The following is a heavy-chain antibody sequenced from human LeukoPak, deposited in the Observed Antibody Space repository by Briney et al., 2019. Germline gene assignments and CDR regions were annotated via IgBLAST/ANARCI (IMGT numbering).Heavy chain of an antibody. CDR1: GFTFSSYS. CDR3: ARDRGGNYTPLDY. Sequence: GGSLRLSCATSGFTFSSYSLNWVRQGPGKWLEWFTFISGSGLSIQYADSVKGRLTISRDNAKSSVYLQMNSLRADDTAVYYCARDRGGNYTPLDYWGQGILVTVSS. CDR2: ISGSGLSI. J-gene: IGHJ4*02. V-gene: IGHV3-48*04. D-gene: IGHD1-26*01.